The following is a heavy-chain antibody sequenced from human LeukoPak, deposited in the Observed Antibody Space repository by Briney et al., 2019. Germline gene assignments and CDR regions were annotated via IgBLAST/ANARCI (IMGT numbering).Heavy chain of an antibody. CDR2: IYSGGST. CDR3: IYGYTLDF. Sequence: SGGSLRLSRAASGFTVSSTYMNWVRQAPGKGLEWVSVIYSGGSTNYADSVKGRFTISRDNSKNTLYLQMNSLRAEDTAVYYCIYGYTLDFWGKGTLVTVSS. V-gene: IGHV3-53*01. D-gene: IGHD5-18*01. CDR1: GFTVSSTY. J-gene: IGHJ4*02.